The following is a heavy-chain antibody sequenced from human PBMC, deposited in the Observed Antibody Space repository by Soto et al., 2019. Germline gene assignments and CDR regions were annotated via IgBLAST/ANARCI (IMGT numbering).Heavy chain of an antibody. CDR1: GYSFTSYW. V-gene: IGHV5-51*01. J-gene: IGHJ6*02. D-gene: IGHD4-4*01. CDR2: IYPGGSDT. Sequence: GESLKISCKGSGYSFTSYWIGWVRQMPGKGLEWMGIIYPGGSDTRYSPSFQGQVTISADKSISTAYLQWSSLKASDTAMYYCARWGVHDYSNYLYLTDYYYYGMDVWGQGTTVTVSS. CDR3: ARWGVHDYSNYLYLTDYYYYGMDV.